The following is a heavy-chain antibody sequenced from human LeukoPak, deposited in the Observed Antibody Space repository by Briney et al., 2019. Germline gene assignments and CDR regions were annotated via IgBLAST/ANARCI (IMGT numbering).Heavy chain of an antibody. Sequence: PSETLSLTCTVSGGSISSYYWSWIRQPPGKGLEWIGEIYHSGSTNYNPSLKSRVTISVDKSKNQFSLKLSSVTAADTAVYYCARDQTGLYNWFDPWGQGILVTVSS. J-gene: IGHJ5*02. CDR2: IYHSGST. CDR3: ARDQTGLYNWFDP. V-gene: IGHV4-59*12. CDR1: GGSISSYY. D-gene: IGHD1-1*01.